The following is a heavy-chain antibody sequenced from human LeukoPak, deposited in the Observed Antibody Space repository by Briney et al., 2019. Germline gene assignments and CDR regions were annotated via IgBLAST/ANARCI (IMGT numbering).Heavy chain of an antibody. CDR3: ARGVVPRRDAFDI. Sequence: GGSLRLSCAASGFTFSSYAMSWVRQAPGKGLEWVSAISGSGGSTYYADSVKGRFTISRDNSKNSLYLQMNSLRAEDTAVYYCARGVVPRRDAFDIWGQGTMVTVSS. CDR1: GFTFSSYA. D-gene: IGHD2-8*01. CDR2: ISGSGGST. J-gene: IGHJ3*02. V-gene: IGHV3-23*01.